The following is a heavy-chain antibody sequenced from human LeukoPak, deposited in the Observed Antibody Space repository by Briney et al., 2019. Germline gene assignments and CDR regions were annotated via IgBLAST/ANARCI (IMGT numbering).Heavy chain of an antibody. Sequence: PGGSLRLSCAASGFTFSSYAMSWVRQAPGKGLEWVSAISGSGGSTYYADSVKGRFTISRDNSKNTLYLQMNSLRAEDTAVYYCAIANGAHDYGDYGYWGQGTLVTVSS. J-gene: IGHJ4*02. CDR1: GFTFSSYA. CDR3: AIANGAHDYGDYGY. V-gene: IGHV3-23*01. D-gene: IGHD4-17*01. CDR2: ISGSGGST.